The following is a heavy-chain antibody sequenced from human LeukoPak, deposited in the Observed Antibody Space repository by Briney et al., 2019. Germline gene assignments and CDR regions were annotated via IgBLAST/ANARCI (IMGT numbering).Heavy chain of an antibody. V-gene: IGHV4-34*01. CDR3: ARVPGCSSTSCYRYFDY. CDR2: INHSGST. J-gene: IGHJ4*02. D-gene: IGHD2-2*01. CDR1: GGSFSGYY. Sequence: PSETLSLTCAVYGGSFSGYYWSWIRQPPGKGLEWIGEINHSGSTNYNPSLKSRVTISVDTSKNQFSLKLSSVTAADTAVYYCARVPGCSSTSCYRYFDYWGQGTLVTVSS.